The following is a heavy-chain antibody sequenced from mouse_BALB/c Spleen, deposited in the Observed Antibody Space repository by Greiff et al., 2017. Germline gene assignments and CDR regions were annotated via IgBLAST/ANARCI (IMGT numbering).Heavy chain of an antibody. J-gene: IGHJ1*01. Sequence: EVHLVESGPGLVKPSQSLSLTCTVTGYSITSDYAWNWIRQFPGNKLEWMGYISYSGSTSYNPSLKSRISITRDTSKNQFFLQLNSVTTEDTATYYCARGAGYYDWYFDVWGAGTTVTVSS. D-gene: IGHD2-3*01. CDR1: GYSITSDYA. CDR2: ISYSGST. V-gene: IGHV3-2*02. CDR3: ARGAGYYDWYFDV.